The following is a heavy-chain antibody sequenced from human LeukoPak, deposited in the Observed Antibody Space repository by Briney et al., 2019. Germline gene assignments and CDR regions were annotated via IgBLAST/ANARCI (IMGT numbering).Heavy chain of an antibody. J-gene: IGHJ6*02. Sequence: GGSLRLSCAASGFTFSSYSMNWVRQAPGKGLEWVSYISSSSSIIHYADSVKGRFTISRDNAKNSLCLQMNSLRDEDTAVYYCARVGATGTTRPYYYYGMDVWGQGTTVTVSS. CDR3: ARVGATGTTRPYYYYGMDV. V-gene: IGHV3-48*02. CDR1: GFTFSSYS. CDR2: ISSSSSII. D-gene: IGHD1-1*01.